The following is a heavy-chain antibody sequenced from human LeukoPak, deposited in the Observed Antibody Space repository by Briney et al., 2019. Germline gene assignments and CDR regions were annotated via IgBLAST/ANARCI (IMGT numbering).Heavy chain of an antibody. CDR1: GFTFSNAW. D-gene: IGHD3-10*01. CDR3: TTDRYGSGSYGDYYYYYGMDV. J-gene: IGHJ6*02. V-gene: IGHV3-15*01. Sequence: GGSLRLSCAASGFTFSNAWMSWARQAPGKGLGWVGRIKSKTDGGTTDYAAPVKGRFTISRDDSKNTLYLQMNSLKTEDTAVYYCTTDRYGSGSYGDYYYYYGMDVWGQGTTVTVSS. CDR2: IKSKTDGGTT.